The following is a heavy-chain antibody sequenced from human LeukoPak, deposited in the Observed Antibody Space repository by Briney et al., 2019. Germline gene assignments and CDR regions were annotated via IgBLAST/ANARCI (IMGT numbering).Heavy chain of an antibody. Sequence: GGSLRLSCAASGFTFSSYGMHWVRQAPGKGLEWVAFIRYDGSNKYYADSVKGRFTISRDNSKNTLHLQVNSLRAEDTAVYYCAKASGYSYGKYFFDSWGQGALVTVSS. CDR1: GFTFSSYG. D-gene: IGHD5-18*01. J-gene: IGHJ4*02. CDR2: IRYDGSNK. V-gene: IGHV3-30*02. CDR3: AKASGYSYGKYFFDS.